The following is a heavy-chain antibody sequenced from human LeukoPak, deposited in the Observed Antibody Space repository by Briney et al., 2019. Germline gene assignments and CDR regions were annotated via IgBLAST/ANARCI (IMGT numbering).Heavy chain of an antibody. D-gene: IGHD3-16*02. CDR2: INPNSGGT. Sequence: ASVKVSCKASGYTFTGYYMHWVRQAPGQGLELMGWINPNSGGTNYAQKFQGRVTMTRDTSISTAYMELSRLRSDDTAVYYCASWGYDYVWGSYRGGDYWGQGTLVTVSS. J-gene: IGHJ4*02. CDR3: ASWGYDYVWGSYRGGDY. V-gene: IGHV1-2*02. CDR1: GYTFTGYY.